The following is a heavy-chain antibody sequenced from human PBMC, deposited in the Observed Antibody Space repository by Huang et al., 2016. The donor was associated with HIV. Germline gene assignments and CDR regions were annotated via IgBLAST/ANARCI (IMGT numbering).Heavy chain of an antibody. J-gene: IGHJ3*02. V-gene: IGHV3-30*18. CDR1: RFTFSTFA. D-gene: IGHD3-22*01. CDR3: TKGHYYDTNGYVAFDI. Sequence: QVQLVESGGGVVRPGRSLRLSCAASRFTFSTFAMHRVRQAPVKGREWMAVIAYDGISKHYAESVTGQLTISRDNSNNTVYLQMNSLTVEDTAVYYCTKGHYYDTNGYVAFDIWGQGTMVTVSS. CDR2: IAYDGISK.